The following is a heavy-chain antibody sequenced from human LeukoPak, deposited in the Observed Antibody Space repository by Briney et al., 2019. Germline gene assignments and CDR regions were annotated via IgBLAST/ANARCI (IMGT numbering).Heavy chain of an antibody. CDR2: IYYTGST. V-gene: IGHV4-61*05. CDR3: ARHPGRGQEGYAFDI. CDR1: GGSISSSSYY. Sequence: SETLSLTCTVSGGSISSSSYYWSWIRQPPGKGLEWIGYIYYTGSTNYNPSLKSRVTISVDTSRTRFSLSLSSVTAADTAVYYCARHPGRGQEGYAFDIWGQGAMVTVSS. J-gene: IGHJ3*02. D-gene: IGHD3-10*01.